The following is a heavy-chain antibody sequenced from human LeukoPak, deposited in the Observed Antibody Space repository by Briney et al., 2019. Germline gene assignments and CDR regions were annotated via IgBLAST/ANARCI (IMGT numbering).Heavy chain of an antibody. V-gene: IGHV4-38-2*02. CDR2: IYHSGST. J-gene: IGHJ4*02. CDR3: ARDILVSSSGWYFIDY. CDR1: GYSISSGYY. D-gene: IGHD6-19*01. Sequence: SETLSLTCTVSGYSISSGYYWGWIRQPPGKGLEWIGSIYHSGSTYYNPSLKSRVTVSVDTSKNQFSLKLSSVTAADTAVYYCARDILVSSSGWYFIDYWGQGTLVTVSS.